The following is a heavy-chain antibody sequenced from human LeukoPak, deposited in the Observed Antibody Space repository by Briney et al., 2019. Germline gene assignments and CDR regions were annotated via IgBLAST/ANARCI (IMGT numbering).Heavy chain of an antibody. J-gene: IGHJ4*02. CDR2: ISGSGGST. CDR3: AKDHAVATFGEFDY. CDR1: GFTFSSYW. V-gene: IGHV3-23*01. D-gene: IGHD6-19*01. Sequence: GGSLRLSCAASGFTFSSYWMSWVRQAPGKGLEWVSAISGSGGSTYYADSVKGRFTISRDNSKNTLYLQMNSLRAEDTAVYYCAKDHAVATFGEFDYWGQGTLVTVSS.